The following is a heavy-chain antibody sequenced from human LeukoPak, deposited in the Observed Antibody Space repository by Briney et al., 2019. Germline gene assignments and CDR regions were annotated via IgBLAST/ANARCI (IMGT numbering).Heavy chain of an antibody. CDR1: GGTFSSYA. J-gene: IGHJ4*02. D-gene: IGHD2-21*02. CDR3: ASSARYCGGDCYSYYFDY. V-gene: IGHV1-69*06. Sequence: ASVKVSCKASGGTFSSYAISWVRQAPGQGLEWMGGVIPIFGTANYAQKFQGRVTITADKSTSTAYMELSSLRSEDTAVYYCASSARYCGGDCYSYYFDYWGQGTLVTVSS. CDR2: VIPIFGTA.